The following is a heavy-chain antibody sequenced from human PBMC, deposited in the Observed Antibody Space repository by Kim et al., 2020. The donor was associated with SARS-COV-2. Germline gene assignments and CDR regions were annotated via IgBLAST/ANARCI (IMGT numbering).Heavy chain of an antibody. CDR2: IHYSGST. Sequence: SETLSLTCSVSGGSISRDYWSWIRQPPGKGLEWIGYIHYSGSTTCNPSLESRVAISIDTSKNQFSLNLRSVTAAYTALYYCARDRGGLKHYMDVWGKGTAVTISS. D-gene: IGHD3-10*01. CDR1: GGSISRDY. V-gene: IGHV4-59*01. CDR3: ARDRGGLKHYMDV. J-gene: IGHJ6*03.